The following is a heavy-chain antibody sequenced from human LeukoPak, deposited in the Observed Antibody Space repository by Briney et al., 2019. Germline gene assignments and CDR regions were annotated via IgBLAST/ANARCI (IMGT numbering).Heavy chain of an antibody. J-gene: IGHJ6*02. Sequence: PGGSLRLSCAASGFTFSSYAMSWVRQAPGKGLEWVSAISGSGGSTYYADSVKGRFTISRDNSKNTLYLQMNSLRAEDTAVYYCARIVQLWLIGRGYVLLPNYYYYGMDVWGQGTTVTVSS. CDR1: GFTFSSYA. CDR3: ARIVQLWLIGRGYVLLPNYYYYGMDV. D-gene: IGHD5-18*01. CDR2: ISGSGGST. V-gene: IGHV3-23*01.